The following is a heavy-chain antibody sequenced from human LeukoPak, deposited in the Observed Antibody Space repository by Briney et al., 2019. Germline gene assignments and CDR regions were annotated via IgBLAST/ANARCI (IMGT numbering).Heavy chain of an antibody. J-gene: IGHJ5*02. CDR1: GGSISSYY. CDR2: IYNSGST. V-gene: IGHV4-59*01. D-gene: IGHD5-24*01. CDR3: ARTENYIPEDWFDP. Sequence: SSETLSLTCTVSGGSISSYYWSWIRQPPGKGLEWIGYIYNSGSTKYNPSLKSRVTISLDTSKNQFSLKLSSVTAADTAVYYCARTENYIPEDWFDPWGQGTLVTVSS.